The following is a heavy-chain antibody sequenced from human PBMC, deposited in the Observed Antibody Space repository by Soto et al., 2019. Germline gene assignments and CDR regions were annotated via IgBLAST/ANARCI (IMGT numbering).Heavy chain of an antibody. J-gene: IGHJ4*02. Sequence: QVELQESGPRLVKSSGTLSLTCEVSSDSISTGNWWSWVRQPPGKGLEWLGEIYYTVATNYNPSLKSRATMPIDKSKDQFSLILTSATAADTAVYYCARVFSSGSGWMYYFDFWGQGILVSVSS. CDR2: IYYTVAT. CDR3: ARVFSSGSGWMYYFDF. CDR1: SDSISTGNW. V-gene: IGHV4-4*02. D-gene: IGHD6-25*01.